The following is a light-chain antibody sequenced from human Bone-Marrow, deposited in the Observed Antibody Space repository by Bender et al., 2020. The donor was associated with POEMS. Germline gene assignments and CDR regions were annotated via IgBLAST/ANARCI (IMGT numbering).Light chain of an antibody. CDR1: DLGDTY. CDR3: QAWDTYSVI. Sequence: SYEVTQPPSLSVSPGQTASITCSGDDLGDTYVAWYQQKPGQSPVLVIYQDTKRPSGIPERFSGSNSGNTATLTISGTQAMDEADYYSQAWDTYSVIFGGGTKLTVL. CDR2: QDT. J-gene: IGLJ2*01. V-gene: IGLV3-1*01.